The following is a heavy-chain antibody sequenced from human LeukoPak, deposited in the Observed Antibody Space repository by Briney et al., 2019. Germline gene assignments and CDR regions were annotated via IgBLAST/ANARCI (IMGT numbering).Heavy chain of an antibody. CDR2: IIPILGIA. J-gene: IGHJ6*02. CDR1: GGTFSSYA. Sequence: GASVKVSCKASGGTFSSYAISWARQAPGQGLEWMGRIIPILGIANYAQKFQGRVTITADKSASTAYMELSSLRSEDTAVYYCARNPEFESSSWYYYGMDVWGQGTTVTVSS. D-gene: IGHD6-13*01. CDR3: ARNPEFESSSWYYYGMDV. V-gene: IGHV1-69*04.